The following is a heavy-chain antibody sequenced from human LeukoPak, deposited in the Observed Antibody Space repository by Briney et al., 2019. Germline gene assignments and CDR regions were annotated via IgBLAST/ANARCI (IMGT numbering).Heavy chain of an antibody. CDR3: ARGSYYYMDV. J-gene: IGHJ6*03. CDR1: GGSISSYF. CDR2: IYNSGST. Sequence: SETLSLTCTVSGGSISSYFCSWIRQPPGKGLEWIGYIYNSGSTKYNPSLKSRVIISVDTSKHQFSLKQSSVTAADTAVYYCARGSYYYMDVWGKGTTVTVSS. V-gene: IGHV4-59*01.